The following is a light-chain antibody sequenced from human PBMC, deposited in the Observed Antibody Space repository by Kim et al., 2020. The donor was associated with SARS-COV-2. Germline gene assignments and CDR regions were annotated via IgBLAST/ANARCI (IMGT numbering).Light chain of an antibody. V-gene: IGLV1-44*01. Sequence: GQRVTISSSGSNSNIAVNAVHWYQQLPGTAPKLLIYRDNQRPSGVPDRFSASKSGTSASLALSGLLSEDEADYYCATWDDSLDAWVFGGGTQLTVL. CDR3: ATWDDSLDAWV. CDR2: RDN. J-gene: IGLJ3*02. CDR1: NSNIAVNA.